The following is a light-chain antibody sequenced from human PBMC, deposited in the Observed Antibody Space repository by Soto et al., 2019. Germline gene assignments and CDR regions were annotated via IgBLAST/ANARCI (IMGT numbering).Light chain of an antibody. CDR3: CSYAGSYTDV. CDR2: DVS. CDR1: SSDVGGYNY. Sequence: QSVLTQPRSVSGSPGQSVTISCTGTSSDVGGYNYVSWYQQHPGKVPKLMIYDVSKRPSGVPDRFSGSKSGNTASLTISGLQAEDEADYYCCSYAGSYTDVFGTGTKLTVL. J-gene: IGLJ1*01. V-gene: IGLV2-11*01.